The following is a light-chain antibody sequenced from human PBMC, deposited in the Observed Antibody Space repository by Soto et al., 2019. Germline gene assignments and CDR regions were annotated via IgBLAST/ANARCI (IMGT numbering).Light chain of an antibody. V-gene: IGKV1-39*01. CDR1: QNINSY. CDR2: AAS. J-gene: IGKJ5*01. Sequence: DIKMTQSPSSLSASVGDRVTITFRARQNINSYLNWYQQKPGKAPKLLIYAASSLQSGVPSRFSGGGSGTDFTLTVSSLQPEDFATYYCHQSYDIPTFGQGTRLEI. CDR3: HQSYDIPT.